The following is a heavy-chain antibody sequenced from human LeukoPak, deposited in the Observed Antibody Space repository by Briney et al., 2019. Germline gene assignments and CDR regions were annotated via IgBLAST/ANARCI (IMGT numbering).Heavy chain of an antibody. Sequence: GGSLRLSCAASGFTFTRNAISWVRQAPAKGLEWVSTIGGSGDKTFYADSVKGRFTISRDNSKNMVHLQMSSLTGEDTALYYCVRRGDASSGWGDHDFWGQGALVTVSS. D-gene: IGHD6-19*01. V-gene: IGHV3-23*01. CDR2: IGGSGDKT. J-gene: IGHJ4*02. CDR3: VRRGDASSGWGDHDF. CDR1: GFTFTRNA.